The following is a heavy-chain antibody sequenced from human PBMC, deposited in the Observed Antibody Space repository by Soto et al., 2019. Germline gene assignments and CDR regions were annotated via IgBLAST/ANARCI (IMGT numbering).Heavy chain of an antibody. Sequence: EAQLLESGGGLVQPGGSLRLSCTASGFDFINNAMAWVRQAPGKGLEWVSTISADISYTYYVDSVKGRFTISRDNSKNTVYLQMNSLRADDTAVYYCANQNSAKRAFDIWGQGTMVTVSS. V-gene: IGHV3-23*01. J-gene: IGHJ3*02. CDR1: GFDFINNA. CDR2: ISADISYT. CDR3: ANQNSAKRAFDI.